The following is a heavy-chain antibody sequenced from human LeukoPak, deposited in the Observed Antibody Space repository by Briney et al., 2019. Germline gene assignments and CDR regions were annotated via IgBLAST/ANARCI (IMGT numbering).Heavy chain of an antibody. CDR2: IYYSGST. Sequence: PSETLSLTCTVSGGSISSSSYYWGWIRQPPGKGLEWIGSIYYSGSTYYNPSLKRRVTISVDTSKNQFSLKLSSVTAADTAVYYCARDQPFYDSSGYYYEGNAIPDYFDYWGQGTLVTVSS. J-gene: IGHJ4*02. CDR1: GGSISSSSYY. V-gene: IGHV4-39*07. D-gene: IGHD3-22*01. CDR3: ARDQPFYDSSGYYYEGNAIPDYFDY.